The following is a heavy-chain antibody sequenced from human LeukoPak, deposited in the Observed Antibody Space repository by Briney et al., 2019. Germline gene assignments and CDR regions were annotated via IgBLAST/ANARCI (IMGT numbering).Heavy chain of an antibody. CDR1: GGSISSGDYY. J-gene: IGHJ5*02. CDR2: IYYSGNT. CDR3: ARERYYCSTTLCSPDWFDP. Sequence: SETLSLTCTVSGGSISSGDYYWSWIRQPPGKGLEWIGYIYYSGNTYYNPSLKSRVTISVDTSKNQFSLKLGSVTAADTAVYYCARERYYCSTTLCSPDWFDPWGQGTLVTVSS. D-gene: IGHD2-2*01. V-gene: IGHV4-30-4*01.